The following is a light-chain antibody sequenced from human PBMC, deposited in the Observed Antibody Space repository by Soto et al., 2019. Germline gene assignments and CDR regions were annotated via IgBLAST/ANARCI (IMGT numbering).Light chain of an antibody. CDR2: DAS. CDR1: QSVSSY. Sequence: EIVLTQSPATLSLSPGERATLSCRASQSVSSYLAWYQQKPGQAPRLLIYDASNRATGIPARFSGSGSGTAFTLTISSLEPEDSAVYYCHQRSNWLTFGGGTKVEIK. CDR3: HQRSNWLT. J-gene: IGKJ4*01. V-gene: IGKV3-11*01.